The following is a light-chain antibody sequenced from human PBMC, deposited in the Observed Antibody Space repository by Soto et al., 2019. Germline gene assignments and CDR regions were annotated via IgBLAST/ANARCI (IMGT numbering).Light chain of an antibody. V-gene: IGKV1D-8*01. CDR2: AAS. J-gene: IGKJ2*01. CDR3: QQYYSFPYT. Sequence: VIRMTQSPSLLSASTGDRVTISCRMSQAISSYLAWYQQKPGKAPELLIYAASTLQSGVPSRFSGSGSGTDFTLTISCLQSEDFATYYCQQYYSFPYTFGQGTKLEIK. CDR1: QAISSY.